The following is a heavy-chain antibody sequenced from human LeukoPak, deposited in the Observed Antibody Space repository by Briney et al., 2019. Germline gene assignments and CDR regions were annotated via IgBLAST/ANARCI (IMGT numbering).Heavy chain of an antibody. CDR3: ARTGYGDYVYWFDP. CDR1: GFTFGSHG. Sequence: GRSLRLSCAASGFTFGSHGMHWVRQAPGKGLEWVAVIWYDGSNKYYADSVKGRFTISRDNSKNTLYLQMNSLRVEDTAVYYCARTGYGDYVYWFDPWGQGTLVTVSS. J-gene: IGHJ5*02. CDR2: IWYDGSNK. D-gene: IGHD4-17*01. V-gene: IGHV3-33*01.